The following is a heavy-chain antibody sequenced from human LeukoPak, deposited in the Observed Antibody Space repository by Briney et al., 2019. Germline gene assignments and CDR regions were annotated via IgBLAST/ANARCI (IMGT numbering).Heavy chain of an antibody. CDR3: ARDGVVVVAASDY. Sequence: ASVTVSCKASGYTFTKYGINWVRQAPGQGLEWMGWISAYNGNTNYAQKLQGRVTMTTDTSTSTAYMELRSLRSDDTAMYYCARDGVVVVAASDYWGQGTLVTVSS. J-gene: IGHJ4*02. D-gene: IGHD2-15*01. CDR1: GYTFTKYG. CDR2: ISAYNGNT. V-gene: IGHV1-18*01.